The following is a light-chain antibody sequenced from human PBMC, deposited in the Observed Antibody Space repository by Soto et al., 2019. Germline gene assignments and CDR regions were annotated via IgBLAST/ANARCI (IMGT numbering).Light chain of an antibody. V-gene: IGKV3-20*01. Sequence: EIVLTQSQGTLSLSPGERATLSCRASQSVSYYLAWYQQKPGQAPRLLIYGASSRATGIPDRFSGSGSGTDFTLTIRRLEPEDFAVYYCQQYGSSPPLTFGGGTKVDI. CDR2: GAS. CDR1: QSVSYY. J-gene: IGKJ4*01. CDR3: QQYGSSPPLT.